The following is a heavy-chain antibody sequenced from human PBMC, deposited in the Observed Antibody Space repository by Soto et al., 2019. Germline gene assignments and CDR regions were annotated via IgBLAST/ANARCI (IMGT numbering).Heavy chain of an antibody. Sequence: QVTLKESGPVLVKPTETLTLRCTVSGLSITDSEMGVSWIRQPPGQPLEWLAHIDSSGEKSYRTFLKRRLAISKDTSKSPIVLTMTNMDPADTATYYCARRHLAVAVSPWFDPWGQGIPVTVSS. CDR3: ARRHLAVAVSPWFDP. J-gene: IGHJ5*02. CDR2: IDSSGEK. CDR1: GLSITDSEMG. V-gene: IGHV2-26*01. D-gene: IGHD6-19*01.